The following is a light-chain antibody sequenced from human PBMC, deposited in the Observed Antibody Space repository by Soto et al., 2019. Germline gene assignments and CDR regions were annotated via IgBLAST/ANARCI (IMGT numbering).Light chain of an antibody. CDR2: SNN. V-gene: IGLV1-44*01. J-gene: IGLJ1*01. CDR3: AAWDDSLNGLYV. Sequence: QSVLTQPPSASGTPGQRVTISCSGSSSNIGSNTVNSYQQLPGTAPKLLIYSNNQRPSGVPDRFSGSKSGASASLAIRGLQSEDEADYYCAAWDDSLNGLYVFGTGTKLTVL. CDR1: SSNIGSNT.